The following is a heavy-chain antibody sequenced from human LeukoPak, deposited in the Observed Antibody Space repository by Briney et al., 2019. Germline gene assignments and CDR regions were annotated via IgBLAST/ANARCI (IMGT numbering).Heavy chain of an antibody. CDR2: IYHSGST. CDR3: ARVRDYPYDAFDI. V-gene: IGHV4-30-2*01. Sequence: SETLSLTCTVSGGSISSGGYYWSWIRQPPGKGLEWIGYIYHSGSTYYNPSLKSRVTISVDRSKNQFSLKLSSVTAADTAVYYCARVRDYPYDAFDIWGQGTMVTVSS. D-gene: IGHD4/OR15-4a*01. J-gene: IGHJ3*02. CDR1: GGSISSGGYY.